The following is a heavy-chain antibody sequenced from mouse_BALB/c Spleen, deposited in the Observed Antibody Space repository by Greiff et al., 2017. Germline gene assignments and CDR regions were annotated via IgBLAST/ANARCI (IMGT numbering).Heavy chain of an antibody. D-gene: IGHD1-2*01. J-gene: IGHJ4*01. CDR2: IWAGGST. CDR3: ARVPFSTATLYAMDY. Sequence: QVQLQQSGPGLVAPSQSLSITCTVSGFSLTSYGVHWVRQPPGKGLEWLGVIWAGGSTNYNSALMSRLSISKDNSKSQVFLKMNSLQTDDTAMYYCARVPFSTATLYAMDYWGQGTSVTVSS. CDR1: GFSLTSYG. V-gene: IGHV2-9*02.